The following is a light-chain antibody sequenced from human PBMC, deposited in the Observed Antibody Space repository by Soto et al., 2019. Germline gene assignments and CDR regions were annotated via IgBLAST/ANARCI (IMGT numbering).Light chain of an antibody. CDR1: QSVLYSSNNKNY. V-gene: IGKV4-1*01. CDR2: WAS. CDR3: QQYYTTPWT. Sequence: DIVMTQSPDSLAVSLGERATINCKSSQSVLYSSNNKNYLAWYQQKPGQPPKALIYWASTRESGVPDRFSGSGSGTDFTLTISSLQAEDVADYYCQQYYTTPWTFGQGTKVEIK. J-gene: IGKJ1*01.